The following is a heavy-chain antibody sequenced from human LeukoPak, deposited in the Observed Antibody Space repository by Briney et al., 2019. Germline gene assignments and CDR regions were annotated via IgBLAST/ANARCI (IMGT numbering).Heavy chain of an antibody. D-gene: IGHD6-19*01. CDR1: GFTFNNHW. CDR2: IKQDGSEK. V-gene: IGHV3-7*01. Sequence: GGSLRLPCAASGFTFNNHWMSWVRQAPGKGLEWVDNIKQDGSEKNYVDSVKGRFTISRDNAKNSLFLQMNSLRVEDTAVYYCAREGQWLVRYFDLWGRGTLVTVSS. J-gene: IGHJ2*01. CDR3: AREGQWLVRYFDL.